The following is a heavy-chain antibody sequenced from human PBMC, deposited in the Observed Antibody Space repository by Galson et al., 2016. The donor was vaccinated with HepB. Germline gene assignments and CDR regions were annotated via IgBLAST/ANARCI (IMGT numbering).Heavy chain of an antibody. CDR1: GFSFSNYN. D-gene: IGHD1-26*01. V-gene: IGHV3-48*02. CDR3: ATWEPGPN. Sequence: LRLSCAASGFSFSNYNMDWVRQAPGKGLEWVSYISGSSSTIYYADSVKGRFTISRDNAKNSLYLQMNSLRDEDTAVYYCATWEPGPNWGQGTLVTVSS. J-gene: IGHJ4*02. CDR2: ISGSSSTI.